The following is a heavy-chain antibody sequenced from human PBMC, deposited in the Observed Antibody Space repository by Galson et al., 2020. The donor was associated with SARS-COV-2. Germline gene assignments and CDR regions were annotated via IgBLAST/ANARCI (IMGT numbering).Heavy chain of an antibody. CDR1: GGSVSSGSYY. J-gene: IGHJ5*02. CDR2: IYYSGST. CDR3: ARGQYYYDSSGYYYWFDP. V-gene: IGHV4-61*01. D-gene: IGHD3-22*01. Sequence: PSETLSLTCTVSGGSVSSGSYYWSWIRQPPGKGLEWIGYIYYSGSTNYNPSLKSRVTISVDTSKNQFSLKLSSVTAADTAVYYCARGQYYYDSSGYYYWFDPWGQGTLVTVSS.